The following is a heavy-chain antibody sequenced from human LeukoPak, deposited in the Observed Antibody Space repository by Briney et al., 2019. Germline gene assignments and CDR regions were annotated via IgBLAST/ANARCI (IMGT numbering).Heavy chain of an antibody. CDR2: ISSSSSYI. D-gene: IGHD6-13*01. CDR1: GFTFSSYS. V-gene: IGHV3-21*01. Sequence: PGGSLRLSCAASGFTFSSYSMNWVRQAPGKGLEWVSSISSSSSYIYYADSVKGRFTISRDNAKNSLYLQMNSLRAEDTAVYYCARVPCIAAAGTSSCYGMDVWGQGTTVTVSS. CDR3: ARVPCIAAAGTSSCYGMDV. J-gene: IGHJ6*02.